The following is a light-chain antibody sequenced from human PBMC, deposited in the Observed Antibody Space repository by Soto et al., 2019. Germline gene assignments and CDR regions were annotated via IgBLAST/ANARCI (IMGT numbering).Light chain of an antibody. CDR1: QSISAW. Sequence: DIQMTQSPSTLSASVGERVTITCRASQSISAWLAWYQQKPGKAPKLLIYKASNVESGVPSRFSGSGSGIEFTLTISSLQPDDCATYYCQQYHRYPLTFSQGTRLEIK. J-gene: IGKJ5*01. CDR3: QQYHRYPLT. CDR2: KAS. V-gene: IGKV1-5*03.